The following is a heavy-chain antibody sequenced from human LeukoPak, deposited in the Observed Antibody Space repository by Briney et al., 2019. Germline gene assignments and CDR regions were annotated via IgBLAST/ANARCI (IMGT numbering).Heavy chain of an antibody. CDR1: GFTFDDYA. V-gene: IGHV3-43*02. Sequence: GGSLRLSCAASGFTFDDYAMHWVRQAPGKGLEWVSLISGDGGSTYYADSVKGRFTISRDNSKNSLYLQMNSLRTKDTALYYCAKGPYDYVWGSSYFDYWGQGTLVTVSS. J-gene: IGHJ4*02. CDR3: AKGPYDYVWGSSYFDY. CDR2: ISGDGGST. D-gene: IGHD3-16*01.